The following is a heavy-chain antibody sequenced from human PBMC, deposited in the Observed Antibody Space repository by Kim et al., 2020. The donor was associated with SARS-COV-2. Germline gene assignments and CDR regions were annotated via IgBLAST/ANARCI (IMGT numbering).Heavy chain of an antibody. J-gene: IGHJ4*02. D-gene: IGHD5-12*01. CDR3: AREGGWLQFRENYFDY. V-gene: IGHV4-59*01. Sequence: SETLSLTCTVSGGSISSYYWSWIRQPPGKGLEWIGYIYYSGSTNYNPSLKSRVTISVDTSKNQFSLKLSSVTAADTAVYYCAREGGWLQFRENYFDYWGQGTLVTVSS. CDR1: GGSISSYY. CDR2: IYYSGST.